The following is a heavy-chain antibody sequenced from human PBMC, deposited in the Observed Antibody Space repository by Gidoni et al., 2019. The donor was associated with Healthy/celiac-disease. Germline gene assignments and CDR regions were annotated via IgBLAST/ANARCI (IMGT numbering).Heavy chain of an antibody. V-gene: IGHV1-69*06. CDR1: GGTVRSYA. CDR2: IIPIFGTA. J-gene: IGHJ5*02. D-gene: IGHD4-17*01. Sequence: QVQLVQSGAEGKKPGSSVKVSCKASGGTVRSYAISWVGQAPGQGLEWMGGIIPIFGTANYAQKFQGRVTITADKSTSTAYMELSSLRSEDTAVYYCAREAVVGTTERLDPWGQGTLVTVSS. CDR3: AREAVVGTTERLDP.